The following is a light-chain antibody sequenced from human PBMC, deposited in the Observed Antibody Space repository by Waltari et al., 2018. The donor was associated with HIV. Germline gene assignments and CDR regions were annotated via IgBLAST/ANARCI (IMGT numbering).Light chain of an antibody. Sequence: DIQMTQSPSSLSASIGDRVTITFQASLDISNSLNWYQQKAGTAPKLLIYDASNLQTGVPSRFSGSGGGTDFTFTISTLQPEDMATYYCQQYDDLPLTFGGGTRVEIK. V-gene: IGKV1-33*01. J-gene: IGKJ4*01. CDR3: QQYDDLPLT. CDR2: DAS. CDR1: LDISNS.